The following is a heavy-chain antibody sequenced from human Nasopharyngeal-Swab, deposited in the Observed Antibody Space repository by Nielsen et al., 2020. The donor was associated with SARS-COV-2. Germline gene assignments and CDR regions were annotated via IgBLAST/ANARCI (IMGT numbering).Heavy chain of an antibody. D-gene: IGHD3-3*01. CDR2: IKQDGSEN. J-gene: IGHJ4*02. CDR3: ARDGSRFLEWLLAYYFDY. V-gene: IGHV3-7*03. Sequence: GGSLRLSCAASGFTFGNYWMSWVRQAPGKGLEWVANIKQDGSENYYVDSMRGRITISRDNAKNSLYLQMNSLRAEDTAVYYCARDGSRFLEWLLAYYFDYWGQGALVTVSS. CDR1: GFTFGNYW.